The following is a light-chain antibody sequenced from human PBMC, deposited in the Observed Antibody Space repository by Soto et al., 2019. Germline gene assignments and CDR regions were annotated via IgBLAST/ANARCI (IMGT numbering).Light chain of an antibody. Sequence: QSALTQPASVSGSPGQSITISCTGTSSDVGSYNLVSWYQQHPGKAPKLMIYEGSKRPSGVSNRFSGSKSGNTASLTISGLQAEDEADYYCCSYAGSSNYLVFGGGTKVTVL. CDR2: EGS. CDR1: SSDVGSYNL. V-gene: IGLV2-23*01. J-gene: IGLJ2*01. CDR3: CSYAGSSNYLV.